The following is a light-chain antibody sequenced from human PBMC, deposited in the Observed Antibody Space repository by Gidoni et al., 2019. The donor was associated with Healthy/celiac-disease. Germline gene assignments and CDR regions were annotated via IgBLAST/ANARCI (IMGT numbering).Light chain of an antibody. CDR1: QGSRSW. V-gene: IGKV1-5*03. CDR3: QQYNSYPLT. J-gene: IGKJ4*01. Sequence: DSQMTQSPSTLAASVGDRVTITCRASQGSRSWLAWYQQKPGKAPKLLIYKASSLESGVPSRFSGSGSGTEFTLTISSLQPDEFATYYCQQYNSYPLTFGGGTKVEIK. CDR2: KAS.